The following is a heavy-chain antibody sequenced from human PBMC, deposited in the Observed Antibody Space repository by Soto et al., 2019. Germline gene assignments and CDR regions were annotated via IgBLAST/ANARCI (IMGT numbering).Heavy chain of an antibody. Sequence: VQLLDSGGGLVQPGGSLRLSCVASGYTFSRYAMSWARQAPGKGLEWVSGISGSGGRTDYVDSVRGRFTISRDNSKNTLYLQMDSLKVDDTATYYCAKDGYCSDASCYWSYWGQGTLVTVSS. CDR3: AKDGYCSDASCYWSY. V-gene: IGHV3-23*01. J-gene: IGHJ1*01. D-gene: IGHD2-2*03. CDR1: GYTFSRYA. CDR2: ISGSGGRT.